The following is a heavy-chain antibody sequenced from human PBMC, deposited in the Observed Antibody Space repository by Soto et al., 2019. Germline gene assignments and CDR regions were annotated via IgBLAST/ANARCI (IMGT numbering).Heavy chain of an antibody. CDR3: ARDRGDGGYYFDY. J-gene: IGHJ4*02. V-gene: IGHV1-2*04. Sequence: ASVKVSCKASGYTFTGYYMHWVRQAPGQGLEWMGWINPNGGGTNYAQKFQGWVTMTRDTSISTAYMELSRLRSDDTAVYYCARDRGDGGYYFDYWGQGTLVTVSS. CDR1: GYTFTGYY. D-gene: IGHD3-10*01. CDR2: INPNGGGT.